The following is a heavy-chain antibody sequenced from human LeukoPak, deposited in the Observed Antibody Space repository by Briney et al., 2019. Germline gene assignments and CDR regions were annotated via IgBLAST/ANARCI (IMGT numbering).Heavy chain of an antibody. CDR2: IWSDGSNK. CDR3: AGTSSGPERRGMDV. Sequence: GGSPRLSCAASKFTFSSYGMHWVRQAPGRGLEWVAVIWSDGSNKYYADSVKGRFTISRDNSKNTLYLQMNSLRAEDTAVYYCAGTSSGPERRGMDVWGQGTTVTVSS. D-gene: IGHD6-19*01. CDR1: KFTFSSYG. V-gene: IGHV3-33*01. J-gene: IGHJ6*02.